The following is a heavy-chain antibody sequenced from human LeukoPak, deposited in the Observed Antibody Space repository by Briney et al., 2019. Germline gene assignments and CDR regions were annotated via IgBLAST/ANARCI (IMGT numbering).Heavy chain of an antibody. CDR3: AKGLAPHSGYDVPFDY. V-gene: IGHV3-9*01. CDR2: ISWNSGSI. J-gene: IGHJ4*02. D-gene: IGHD5-12*01. Sequence: GGSLRLSCAASGFTFDEYAMHWVRQAPGKGLEWVSGISWNSGSIGYTDSVKGRFTISRDNAKNSLYLQMNSLRAEDTAMYNCAKGLAPHSGYDVPFDYRGQGTLAPVSS. CDR1: GFTFDEYA.